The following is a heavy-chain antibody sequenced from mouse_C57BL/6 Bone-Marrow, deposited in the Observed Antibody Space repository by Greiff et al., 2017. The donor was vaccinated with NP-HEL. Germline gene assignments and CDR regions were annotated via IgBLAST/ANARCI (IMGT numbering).Heavy chain of an antibody. D-gene: IGHD2-3*01. CDR2: ISSGGSYT. CDR1: GFTFSSYG. V-gene: IGHV5-6*01. CDR3: ARHDGYSDY. Sequence: EVKLMESGGDLVKPGGSLKLSCAASGFTFSSYGMSWVRQTPDKRLEWVATISSGGSYTYYPDSVKGRFTISRDNAKNTLYLQMSSLKSEDTAMYYCARHDGYSDYWGQGTTLTVSS. J-gene: IGHJ2*01.